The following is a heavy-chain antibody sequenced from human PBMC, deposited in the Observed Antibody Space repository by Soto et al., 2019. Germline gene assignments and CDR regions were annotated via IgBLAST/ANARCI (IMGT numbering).Heavy chain of an antibody. CDR2: MNPNSGNT. Sequence: ASVKVSCKASGYTFTSYNINWVRQATGQGLEWMGWMNPNSGNTGFAQKFQGRVAMTRSTSTSTAYMELSSLNSDDTAVYFCAREDFYGSGSYSYWGQGTQVPVSS. CDR3: AREDFYGSGSYSY. D-gene: IGHD3-10*01. J-gene: IGHJ4*02. V-gene: IGHV1-8*01. CDR1: GYTFTSYN.